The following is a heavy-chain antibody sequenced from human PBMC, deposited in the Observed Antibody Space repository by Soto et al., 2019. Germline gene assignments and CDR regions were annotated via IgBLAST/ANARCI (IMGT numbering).Heavy chain of an antibody. CDR3: AREPYCSGGTCFNNWFDP. V-gene: IGHV4-61*01. J-gene: IGHJ5*02. CDR1: GGSVSSGSYY. CDR2: IYYSGST. Sequence: PSETLSLTCTISGGSVSSGSYYWSWIRQPPGKGLEWIGHIYYSGSTNYNPSLKSRVTMSVDTSKNQFSLTLSSVTAADTAVYYCAREPYCSGGTCFNNWFDPWGQGTLVNVS. D-gene: IGHD2-15*01.